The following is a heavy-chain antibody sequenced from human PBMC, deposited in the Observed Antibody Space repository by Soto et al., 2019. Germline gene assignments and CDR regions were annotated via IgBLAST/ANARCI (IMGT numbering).Heavy chain of an antibody. Sequence: VVSLRLSYASSGFTFSSAWFNWVRQAPGKGLEWVGRIKSQNDGGTTDYAAPVRDRFTISKDDSINTLYLQMNSLQTEDTGVYFCTADLPAFIPQVDSWGQGT. V-gene: IGHV3-15*07. CDR1: GFTFSSAW. CDR3: TADLPAFIPQVDS. J-gene: IGHJ4*02. CDR2: IKSQNDGGTT. D-gene: IGHD3-3*02.